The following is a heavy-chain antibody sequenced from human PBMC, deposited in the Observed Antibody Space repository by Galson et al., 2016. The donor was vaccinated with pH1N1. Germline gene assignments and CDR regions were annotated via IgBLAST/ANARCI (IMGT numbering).Heavy chain of an antibody. J-gene: IGHJ3*01. CDR3: AHREVMITNAFDF. V-gene: IGHV2-5*02. CDR1: GFSVSSSGMG. Sequence: PALVKPTQTLTLTCNFSGFSVSSSGMGVGWIRQPPGKALEWLAVIYRDDDKRYSPSLKSRLTITKDTSKNQVVLKMTNMDPADTATYYCAHREVMITNAFDFWGQGTMVTVSS. CDR2: IYRDDDK. D-gene: IGHD3-16*01.